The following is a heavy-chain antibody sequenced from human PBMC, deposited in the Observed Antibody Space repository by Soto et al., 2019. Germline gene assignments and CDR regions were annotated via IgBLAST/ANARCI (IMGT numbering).Heavy chain of an antibody. CDR1: GGSISSGDDY. D-gene: IGHD6-13*01. CDR3: ASRHSSPYFDY. V-gene: IGHV4-30-4*01. CDR2: IYYSGST. J-gene: IGHJ4*02. Sequence: SETLSLTCTVSGGSISSGDDYWSWIRQPPGKGLEWIGSIYYSGSTYYNPSLKSRVTISVDTSKNQFSLKLNSVTAADTAVYYCASRHSSPYFDYWGQGTLVTVSS.